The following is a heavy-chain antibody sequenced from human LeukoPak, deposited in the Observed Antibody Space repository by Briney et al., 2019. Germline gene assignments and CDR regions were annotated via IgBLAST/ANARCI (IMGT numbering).Heavy chain of an antibody. J-gene: IGHJ4*02. D-gene: IGHD4-23*01. CDR1: GGSISSYY. CDR2: IYYSGST. CDR3: ARYGGNFDY. V-gene: IGHV4-59*01. Sequence: PSETLSLTCTVSGGSISSYYWSWIRQLPGKGLDWIGYIYYSGSTHYNPSLKSRVTISVDTSKNQFSLKLSSVTAADTAVYYCARYGGNFDYWGQGTLVTVSS.